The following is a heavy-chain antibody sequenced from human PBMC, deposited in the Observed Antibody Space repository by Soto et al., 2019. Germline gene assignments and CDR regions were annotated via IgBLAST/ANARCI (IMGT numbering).Heavy chain of an antibody. CDR2: IIPVLGVT. J-gene: IGHJ6*02. CDR3: ARRRYCGVAFYTQYYYGMDV. CDR1: GDTFSSYT. Sequence: QVQLVQSGPEVKKPGSSVRISCRSGGDTFSSYTVSWVRQTPGQGLEWMGRIIPVLGVTNYSRKFKGRMTITADKSKTTAHMGLRSLKSEETAGYYCARRRYCGVAFYTQYYYGMDVWGQGTSVTVSS. V-gene: IGHV1-69*02. D-gene: IGHD2-21*01.